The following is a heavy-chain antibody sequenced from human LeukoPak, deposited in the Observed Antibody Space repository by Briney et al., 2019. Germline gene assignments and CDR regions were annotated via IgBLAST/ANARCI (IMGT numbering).Heavy chain of an antibody. Sequence: PGGSLRPSCAASGFTFSSYGMHWVRQAPGKGLEWVAVIWYDGSNKYYADSVKGRFTISRDNSKNTLYLQMNSLRAEDTAVYYCAKDSGGYSYGYVYFDCWGQGTLVTVSS. CDR2: IWYDGSNK. CDR3: AKDSGGYSYGYVYFDC. D-gene: IGHD5-18*01. V-gene: IGHV3-33*06. CDR1: GFTFSSYG. J-gene: IGHJ4*02.